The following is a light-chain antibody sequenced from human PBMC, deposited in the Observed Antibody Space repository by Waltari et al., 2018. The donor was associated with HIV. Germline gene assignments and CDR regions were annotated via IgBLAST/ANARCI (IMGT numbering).Light chain of an antibody. CDR1: SGDAGGYNF. CDR3: SSYTSSGPRYVL. V-gene: IGLV2-14*03. CDR2: NVS. J-gene: IGLJ2*01. Sequence: SALTQPASVSGSPGQSITISCSGTSGDAGGYNFVSLHQKHPGKAPKLIIYNVSSRPSGVSIRFSGSRSANTASLTISGLQVEDEADYFCSSYTSSGPRYVLFGGGTRLTVL.